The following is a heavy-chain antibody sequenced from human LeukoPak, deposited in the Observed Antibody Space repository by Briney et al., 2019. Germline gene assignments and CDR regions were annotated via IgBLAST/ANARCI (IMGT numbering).Heavy chain of an antibody. V-gene: IGHV3-30*02. D-gene: IGHD6-19*01. CDR3: AKTIAVAGRVFDY. CDR1: GFTFSSYG. J-gene: IGHJ4*02. CDR2: IRYDVSNK. Sequence: GGSLTLSCAASGFTFSSYGMHWVRQAPGKGLEGVAFIRYDVSNKYYSDSVKGRFTISRDNSKNTLYLQMNSLRAEDTAVYYCAKTIAVAGRVFDYWGQGTLVTVSS.